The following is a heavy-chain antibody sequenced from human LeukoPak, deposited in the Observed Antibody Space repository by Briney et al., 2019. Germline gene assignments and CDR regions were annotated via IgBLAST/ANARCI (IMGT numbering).Heavy chain of an antibody. CDR3: APHGSAFYYGMDV. Sequence: PGRSLRLSCAASGFTFSHGWMSWVRQAPGKGLEWVGRIKSKTDGATTDYATPVKGRFTISRDDSKSTLYLQMNSLNTEDTAVYYCAPHGSAFYYGMDVWGQGTTVTVSS. J-gene: IGHJ6*02. D-gene: IGHD3-10*01. V-gene: IGHV3-15*01. CDR1: GFTFSHGW. CDR2: IKSKTDGATT.